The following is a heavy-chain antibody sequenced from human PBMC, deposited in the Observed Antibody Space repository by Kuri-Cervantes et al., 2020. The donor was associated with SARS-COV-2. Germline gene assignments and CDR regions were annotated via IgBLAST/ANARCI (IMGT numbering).Heavy chain of an antibody. CDR1: GSYFGDYY. V-gene: IGHV3-11*06. CDR2: ISSSGTYI. CDR3: ARGIHECLEV. D-gene: IGHD5-18*01. Sequence: GESLKIYCAVSGSYFGDYYMSWIRQAPGKGLEWISFISSSGTYINYADSVKVRFTISRDGAKNSLYLQMHSLRADDTAVYYCARGIHECLEVWGPGTTVTVSS. J-gene: IGHJ6*02.